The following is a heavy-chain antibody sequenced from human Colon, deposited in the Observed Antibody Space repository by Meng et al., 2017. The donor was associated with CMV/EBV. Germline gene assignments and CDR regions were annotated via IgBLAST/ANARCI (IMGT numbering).Heavy chain of an antibody. D-gene: IGHD1-1*01. CDR1: GFPIRSYG. Sequence: GGSLRLSCVASGFPIRSYGMHWVRRAPGRGLEWMAYIRHDGNTQYYADSLKGRFTVSRDNSKNTVYLQMDSLRVDDTAVYYCAKEGVEIEPFFDYWGQGTLVTVSS. CDR3: AKEGVEIEPFFDY. CDR2: IRHDGNTQ. J-gene: IGHJ4*02. V-gene: IGHV3-30*02.